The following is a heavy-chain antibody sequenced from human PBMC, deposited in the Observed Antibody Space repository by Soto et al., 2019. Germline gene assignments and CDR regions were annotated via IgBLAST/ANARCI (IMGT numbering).Heavy chain of an antibody. CDR1: EYTFTRFY. Sequence: ASVKVSCKASEYTFTRFYMHWVRQAPGQGLEWMAVINPTSGSTSYAQKFQGRVTMTTDTSTSTAYMELSNLRSEDTAIYFCSRGGTIAPRREDSFDFWGHGTLVTVSS. D-gene: IGHD6-6*01. CDR2: INPTSGST. V-gene: IGHV1-46*03. J-gene: IGHJ4*01. CDR3: SRGGTIAPRREDSFDF.